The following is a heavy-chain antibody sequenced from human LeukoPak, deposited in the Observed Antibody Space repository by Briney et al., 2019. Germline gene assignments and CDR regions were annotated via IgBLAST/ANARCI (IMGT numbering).Heavy chain of an antibody. J-gene: IGHJ3*02. CDR1: GGSISSSSYY. Sequence: PSETLSLTCTVSGGSISSSSYYWGWIRQPPGKGLEWIGSIYYSGSTYYNPSLKSRVTISVDTSKNQLSLKLSSVTAADTAVYYCARDRPDSSGYRFPDAFDIWGQGTMVTVSS. CDR2: IYYSGST. CDR3: ARDRPDSSGYRFPDAFDI. V-gene: IGHV4-39*07. D-gene: IGHD3-22*01.